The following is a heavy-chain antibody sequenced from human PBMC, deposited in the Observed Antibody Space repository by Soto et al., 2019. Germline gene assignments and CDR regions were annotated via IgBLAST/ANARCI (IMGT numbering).Heavy chain of an antibody. J-gene: IGHJ4*02. V-gene: IGHV3-21*06. Sequence: PGGSLRLSCAASGFTFTRYSMNWVRQAPGKGLEWVSSISSTTNYIYYGDSMKGRFTISRDNAKNSLYLEMNSLRAEDTAVYYCARESEDLASNFDYWGQGTLVTVSS. CDR3: ARESEDLASNFDY. CDR2: ISSTTNYI. CDR1: GFTFTRYS.